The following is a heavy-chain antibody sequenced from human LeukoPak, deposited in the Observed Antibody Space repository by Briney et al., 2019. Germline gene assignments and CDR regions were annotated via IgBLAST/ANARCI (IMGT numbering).Heavy chain of an antibody. CDR2: IYSGGST. D-gene: IGHD3-22*01. CDR1: GFTVSSNY. CDR3: ASGDSSDYQGFDY. J-gene: IGHJ4*02. Sequence: GGSLRLSCAASGFTVSSNYMSWVRQAPGKGLEWVSVIYSGGSTYYADSVKGRFTISRDNSKNTLYLQMNSLRAEDTAVYYCASGDSSDYQGFDYWGQGTLVTVSS. V-gene: IGHV3-66*02.